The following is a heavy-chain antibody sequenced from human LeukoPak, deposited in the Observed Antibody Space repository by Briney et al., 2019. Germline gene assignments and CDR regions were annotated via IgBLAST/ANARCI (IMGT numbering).Heavy chain of an antibody. J-gene: IGHJ6*03. CDR2: IYTSGST. CDR1: GGSISSYY. CDR3: ARIGTYCGGDCYSDYYYYMDV. V-gene: IGHV4-4*07. Sequence: PSETLSLTCTVSGGSISSYYWSWIRQPAGKGLEWIWRIYTSGSTNYNPSPKSRVTMSVDTSKNQFSLKLSSVTAADTAVYYCARIGTYCGGDCYSDYYYYMDVWGKGTTVTVSS. D-gene: IGHD2-21*02.